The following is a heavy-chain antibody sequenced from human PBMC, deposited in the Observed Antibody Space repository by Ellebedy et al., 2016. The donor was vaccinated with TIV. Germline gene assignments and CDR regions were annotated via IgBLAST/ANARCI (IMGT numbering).Heavy chain of an antibody. V-gene: IGHV5-51*01. CDR3: ARMGRDGNNFVDS. Sequence: GESLKISCKCSGYSFGSYWIGWVRQMPGKGLEWMGTIYPGDSDTRYSQAFQGQVTTSADKSITTAYLEWNSLETSDSGMYYCARMGRDGNNFVDSWGQGTLVTVSS. D-gene: IGHD5-24*01. CDR2: IYPGDSDT. J-gene: IGHJ4*02. CDR1: GYSFGSYW.